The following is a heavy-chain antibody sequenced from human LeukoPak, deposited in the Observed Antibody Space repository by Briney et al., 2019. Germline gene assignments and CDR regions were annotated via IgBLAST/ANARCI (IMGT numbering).Heavy chain of an antibody. Sequence: GGSLRLSCAASGFTVSSNYMSWVRQAPGKGLEWVSVIYSGGSTYYADSVKGRFTISRDNSKNTLYLQMNSLRAEDTAVYYCARDWGLWSTMVRGVIMGFDYWGQGTLVTVSS. CDR2: IYSGGST. D-gene: IGHD3-10*01. CDR1: GFTVSSNY. V-gene: IGHV3-66*01. J-gene: IGHJ4*02. CDR3: ARDWGLWSTMVRGVIMGFDY.